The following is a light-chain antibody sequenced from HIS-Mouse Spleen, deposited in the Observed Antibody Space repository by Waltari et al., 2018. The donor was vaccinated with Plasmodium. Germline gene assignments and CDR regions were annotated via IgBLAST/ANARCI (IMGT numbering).Light chain of an antibody. Sequence: AIRMTQAQSSFSASTGDRVTSTCRASEGISSYSAWYQQKPGKAPKLLIYAASTLHSGVPSRFSGSGSWTDFTLTISCLHSEDFATYYCHQYYSYPFTFGPGTKVDI. CDR2: AAS. CDR1: EGISSY. J-gene: IGKJ3*01. CDR3: HQYYSYPFT. V-gene: IGKV1-8*01.